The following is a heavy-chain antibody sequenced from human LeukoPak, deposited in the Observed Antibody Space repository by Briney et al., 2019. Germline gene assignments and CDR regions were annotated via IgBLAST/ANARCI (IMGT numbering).Heavy chain of an antibody. J-gene: IGHJ5*02. V-gene: IGHV1-69*13. D-gene: IGHD3-22*01. CDR1: GYTFTCYY. CDR2: IIPIFGTA. Sequence: ASVKVSCKASGYTFTCYYIHWVRQAPGQGLEWMGGIIPIFGTANYAQKFQGRVTITADESTSTAYMELSSLRSEDTAVYYCARAYSGYSRYNWFDPWGQGTLVTVSS. CDR3: ARAYSGYSRYNWFDP.